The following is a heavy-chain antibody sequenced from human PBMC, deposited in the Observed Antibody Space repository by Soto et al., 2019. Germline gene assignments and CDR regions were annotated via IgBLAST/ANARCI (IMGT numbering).Heavy chain of an antibody. CDR2: INPSGGGT. J-gene: IGHJ4*02. D-gene: IGHD6-19*01. Sequence: QVPLVQSGAEVKKPGASVKVSCKTSGFTFTSYCMHWVRQAPGQGLEWMGIINPSGGGTSYAQKFQGRVTMTRDTSTSTAYMEMSSLRYEDTAMYYCATYYCAREGSSGWPFDYWGQGTLVTVSS. CDR1: GFTFTSYC. CDR3: ATYYCAREGSSGWPFDY. V-gene: IGHV1-46*01.